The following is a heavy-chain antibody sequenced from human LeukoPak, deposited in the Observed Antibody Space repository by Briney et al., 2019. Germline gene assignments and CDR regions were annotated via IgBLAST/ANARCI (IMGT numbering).Heavy chain of an antibody. V-gene: IGHV1-2*02. CDR1: GYTFTGYY. J-gene: IGHJ6*02. Sequence: GASVKVSCKASGYTFTGYYMHWVRQAPGQGLEWMGWINPNSGGTNYAQKFQGRVTMTRGTSISTAYMELSRLRSDDTAVYYCARDRVVVVPAATRSSHYYYYGMDVWGQGTTVTVSS. CDR2: INPNSGGT. D-gene: IGHD2-2*01. CDR3: ARDRVVVVPAATRSSHYYYYGMDV.